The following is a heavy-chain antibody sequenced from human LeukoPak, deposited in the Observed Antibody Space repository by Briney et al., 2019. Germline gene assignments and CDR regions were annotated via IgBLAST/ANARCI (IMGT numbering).Heavy chain of an antibody. V-gene: IGHV1-8*03. CDR1: GYTFTSYD. CDR3: ARGSLSRDAFDI. J-gene: IGHJ3*02. Sequence: GASVKVSCKASGYTFTSYDINWVRQATGQGLEWMGWMNPNSGNTGYAQKFQGRVTITRNTSISTAYMELSSLRSEDTAVYYCARGSLSRDAFDIWGQGTMVTVSS. D-gene: IGHD2-2*01. CDR2: MNPNSGNT.